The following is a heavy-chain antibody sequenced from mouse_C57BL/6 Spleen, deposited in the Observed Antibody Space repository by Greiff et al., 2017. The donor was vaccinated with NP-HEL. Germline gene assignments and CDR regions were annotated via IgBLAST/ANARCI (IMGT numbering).Heavy chain of an antibody. D-gene: IGHD1-1*01. CDR3: ERSYLWGSNPPYAMDY. J-gene: IGHJ4*01. CDR2: IDPNSGGT. V-gene: IGHV1-72*01. Sequence: QVQLKQPGAELVKPGASVKLSCKASGYTFTSYWMHWVKQRPGRGLEWIGRIDPNSGGTKYNEKFKSKAKLTVDKPSSTAYMQLRRLTYEDSAVYYCERSYLWGSNPPYAMDYWGQGTSVTVSS. CDR1: GYTFTSYW.